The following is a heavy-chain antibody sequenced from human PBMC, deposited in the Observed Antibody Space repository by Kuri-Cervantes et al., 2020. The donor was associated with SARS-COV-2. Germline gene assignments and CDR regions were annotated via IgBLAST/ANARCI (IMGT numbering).Heavy chain of an antibody. D-gene: IGHD6-6*01. CDR2: INPNSGGT. V-gene: IGHV1-2*02. CDR1: GYTFTGYY. Sequence: ASVKVSCKASGYTFTGYYMHWVRQAPGQGLEWMGWINPNSGGTNYAQKFQGRVTMTRDTSISTAYMELSRLRSDDTAVYYCARDLGSSSQDDYWGQGTLVTVSP. J-gene: IGHJ4*02. CDR3: ARDLGSSSQDDY.